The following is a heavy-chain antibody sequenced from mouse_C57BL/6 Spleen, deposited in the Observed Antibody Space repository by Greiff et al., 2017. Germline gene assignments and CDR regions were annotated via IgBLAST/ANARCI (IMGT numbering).Heavy chain of an antibody. J-gene: IGHJ3*01. D-gene: IGHD3-2*02. CDR2: IYPGSGST. Sequence: QVQLKQPGAELVKPGASVKMSCKASGYTFTSYWITWVKQRPGQGLEWIGDIYPGSGSTNYNEKFKSKATLTVDTSSSTAYMQLSSLTSEDSAVYYCARWRQATAWFAYWGQGTLVTVSA. CDR3: ARWRQATAWFAY. CDR1: GYTFTSYW. V-gene: IGHV1-55*01.